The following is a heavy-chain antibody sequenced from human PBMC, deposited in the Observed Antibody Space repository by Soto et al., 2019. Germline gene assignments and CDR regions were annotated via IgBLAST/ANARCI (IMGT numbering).Heavy chain of an antibody. CDR1: GGSISSGGYS. CDR3: ARVPSP. J-gene: IGHJ5*02. CDR2: IYHSGST. V-gene: IGHV4-30-2*01. Sequence: QLQLQESGSGLAKPSQTLSLTCAVSGGSISSGGYSWSWIRQPPGKGLEWIGYIYHSGSTYYNPSHKSRVTISLDRSKNHFSLKLSSVTASDTAVYYCARVPSPWGQGTLVTVSS.